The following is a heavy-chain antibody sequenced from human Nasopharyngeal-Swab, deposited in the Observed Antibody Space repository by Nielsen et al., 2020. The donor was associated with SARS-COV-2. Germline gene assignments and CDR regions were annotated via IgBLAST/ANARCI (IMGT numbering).Heavy chain of an antibody. CDR2: ISGSGGGT. Sequence: GGSLRLSCVGSGFTLRNYDMGWVRQTPGKGLEWVSHISGSGGGTYYTDSVKGRFTISRDNSKNTLYLQMNSLRAEDTAVYYCARDLAAAGTNYYYYGMDVWGQGTTVTVSS. D-gene: IGHD6-13*01. CDR1: GFTLRNYD. J-gene: IGHJ6*02. CDR3: ARDLAAAGTNYYYYGMDV. V-gene: IGHV3-23*01.